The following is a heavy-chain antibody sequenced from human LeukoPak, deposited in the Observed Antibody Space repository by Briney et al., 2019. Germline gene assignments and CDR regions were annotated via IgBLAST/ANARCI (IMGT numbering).Heavy chain of an antibody. V-gene: IGHV1-18*01. D-gene: IGHD3-22*01. Sequence: ASVKVSCKASGYTFTSYGISWVRQAPGQGLEWMGWISAYNGNTNYAQKLQGRVTMTTDTSTSTAYMELRSLRSDDTAVYYCARGYYDSSGYYYPLYYFDYWGQGTLVTVSS. CDR3: ARGYYDSSGYYYPLYYFDY. CDR1: GYTFTSYG. J-gene: IGHJ4*02. CDR2: ISAYNGNT.